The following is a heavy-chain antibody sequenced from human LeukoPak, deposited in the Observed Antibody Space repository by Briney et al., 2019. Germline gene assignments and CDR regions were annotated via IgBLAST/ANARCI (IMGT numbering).Heavy chain of an antibody. Sequence: ASVKVSCKAPGYTFSGTGQYLYWLRQAPGQGLECMGWIYPNNGATAYAQQFQGRVAMTRDTSINTAYMELSRLRPDDTAVYYCARDGPAQMVDFDYWGQGALVTVSS. CDR3: ARDGPAQMVDFDY. CDR1: GYTFSGTGQY. V-gene: IGHV1-2*02. CDR2: IYPNNGAT. J-gene: IGHJ4*02. D-gene: IGHD3-10*01.